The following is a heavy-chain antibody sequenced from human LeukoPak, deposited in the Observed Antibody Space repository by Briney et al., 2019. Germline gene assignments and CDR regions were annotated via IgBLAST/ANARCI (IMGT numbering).Heavy chain of an antibody. Sequence: TGGSLRLSCAAPGFTFSSYSMNWVRQAPGKGLEWVSSISSSSSYIYYADSVKGRFTISRDNAKNSLYLQMNSLRAEDTAVYYCARVVPDIVHGYYFDYWGQGTLVTVSS. V-gene: IGHV3-21*01. J-gene: IGHJ4*02. CDR2: ISSSSSYI. D-gene: IGHD2-8*01. CDR1: GFTFSSYS. CDR3: ARVVPDIVHGYYFDY.